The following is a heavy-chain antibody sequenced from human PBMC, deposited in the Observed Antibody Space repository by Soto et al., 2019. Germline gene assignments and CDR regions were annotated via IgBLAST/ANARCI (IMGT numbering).Heavy chain of an antibody. Sequence: GGSLRLSCAASGFTFSSHAMSWVRQAPGKGLEWVSGISGSGDSTYYADSVKGRFTISRDNSKNTLFLQMNSLRAEDTAVYYCAMGYSYAPFDPWGQGTLVTVSS. CDR3: AMGYSYAPFDP. D-gene: IGHD5-18*01. CDR2: ISGSGDST. CDR1: GFTFSSHA. J-gene: IGHJ5*02. V-gene: IGHV3-23*01.